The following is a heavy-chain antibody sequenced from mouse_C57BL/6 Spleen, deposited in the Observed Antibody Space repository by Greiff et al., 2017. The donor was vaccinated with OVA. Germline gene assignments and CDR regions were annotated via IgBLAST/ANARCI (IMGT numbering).Heavy chain of an antibody. D-gene: IGHD1-1*01. Sequence: QVQLKQSGAELAKPGASVKLSCKASGYTFTSYWMHWVKQRPGQGLEWIGYINPSSGYTKYNQKFKDKATLTADKSSSTAYMQLSSLTYEDSAVYYCARNNLFITTVVEPHWYFDVWGTGTTVTVSS. V-gene: IGHV1-7*01. CDR1: GYTFTSYW. CDR3: ARNNLFITTVVEPHWYFDV. CDR2: INPSSGYT. J-gene: IGHJ1*03.